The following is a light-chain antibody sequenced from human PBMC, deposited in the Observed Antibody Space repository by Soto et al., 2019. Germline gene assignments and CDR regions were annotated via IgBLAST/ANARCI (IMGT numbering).Light chain of an antibody. J-gene: IGKJ5*01. CDR1: QSIGKH. CDR2: ASS. Sequence: IQMTQSPSSLSASVGDRVTITCRASQSIGKHLNWYQQKPGKAPKFLIYASSSLQSGVPSRFSGSGSGTDFTLTISSLQPEDFATYYCLQDYNYPFTFGQGTRLEI. V-gene: IGKV1-6*01. CDR3: LQDYNYPFT.